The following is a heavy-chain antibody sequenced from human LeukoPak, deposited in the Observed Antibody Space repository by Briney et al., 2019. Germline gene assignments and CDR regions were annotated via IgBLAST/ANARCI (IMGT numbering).Heavy chain of an antibody. D-gene: IGHD3-22*01. CDR2: ISSSGSTI. CDR1: GFTFSSYE. Sequence: GGSLRLSCAASGFTFSSYEMNWVRQAPGKGLEWVSYISSSGSTIYYADSVKGRFTISRDNAKNSLYLQMNSLRAEDTAVYYCARDYYYDSSGQPYFDYWGQGTLVTVSS. J-gene: IGHJ4*02. CDR3: ARDYYYDSSGQPYFDY. V-gene: IGHV3-48*03.